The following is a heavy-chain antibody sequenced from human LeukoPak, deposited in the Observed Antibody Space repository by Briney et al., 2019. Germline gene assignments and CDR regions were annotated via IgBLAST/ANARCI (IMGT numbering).Heavy chain of an antibody. V-gene: IGHV3-48*01. CDR2: ISSSSSTI. Sequence: GGSLRLSCAASGFTFSSYSMNWVRQAPGKGLEWVSYISSSSSTIYYADSVKGRFTISRDNAKHSLYLQMNSLRAEDTAVYYCARDPYFSFDYWGQGTLVTVSS. CDR1: GFTFSSYS. CDR3: ARDPYFSFDY. D-gene: IGHD2/OR15-2a*01. J-gene: IGHJ4*02.